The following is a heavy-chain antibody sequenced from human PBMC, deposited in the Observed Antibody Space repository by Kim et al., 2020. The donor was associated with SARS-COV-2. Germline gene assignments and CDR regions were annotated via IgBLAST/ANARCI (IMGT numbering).Heavy chain of an antibody. V-gene: IGHV4-34*01. D-gene: IGHD6-13*01. CDR2: INHSGST. CDR1: GGSFSGYY. Sequence: SETLSLTCAVYGGSFSGYYWSWIRQPPGKGLEWIGEINHSGSTNYNPSLKSRVTISVDTSKNQFSLKLSSVTAADTAVYYCARGLYSSSWYGFHYYFDYWGQGTLVTVSS. J-gene: IGHJ4*02. CDR3: ARGLYSSSWYGFHYYFDY.